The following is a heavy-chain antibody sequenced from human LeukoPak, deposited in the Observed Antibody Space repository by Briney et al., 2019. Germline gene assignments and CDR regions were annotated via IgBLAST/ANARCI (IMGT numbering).Heavy chain of an antibody. CDR2: ISGSGGST. CDR1: GFTFSSYA. D-gene: IGHD4-17*01. J-gene: IGHJ3*02. V-gene: IGHV3-23*01. CDR3: AKGPTAHDAFDI. Sequence: GGSLRLSCAACGFTFSSYAMSWVRQAPGKGLEWVSAISGSGGSTYYADSVKGRFTISRDNSKNTLYLQMNSLRAEDTAVYYCAKGPTAHDAFDIWGQGTMVTVSS.